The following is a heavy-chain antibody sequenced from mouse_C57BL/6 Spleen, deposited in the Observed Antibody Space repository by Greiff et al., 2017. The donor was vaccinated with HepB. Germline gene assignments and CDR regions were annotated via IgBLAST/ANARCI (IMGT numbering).Heavy chain of an antibody. CDR1: GYAFSSSW. J-gene: IGHJ1*03. CDR3: AREGRWLRYFDV. V-gene: IGHV1-82*01. CDR2: IYPGDGDT. Sequence: VQLQQSGPELVKPGASVKISCKASGYAFSSSWMNWVKQRPGKGLEWIGRIYPGDGDTNYNGKFKGKATLTADKSSSTAYMQVSSLTSEDSAVYFCAREGRWLRYFDVWGTGTTVTVSS. D-gene: IGHD2-2*01.